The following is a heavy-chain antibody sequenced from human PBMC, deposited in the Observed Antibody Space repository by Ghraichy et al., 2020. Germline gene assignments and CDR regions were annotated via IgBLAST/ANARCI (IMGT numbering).Heavy chain of an antibody. Sequence: GSLRLSCAVYGGSFSGYYWSWIRQPPGKGLEWIGEINHSGSTNYNPSLKSRVTMSVDTSENQFSLKLSSVTAADTAVYYCARDGPPPYYYDSSDAFDIWGQGTMVTVSS. CDR1: GGSFSGYY. D-gene: IGHD3-22*01. V-gene: IGHV4-34*01. CDR3: ARDGPPPYYYDSSDAFDI. J-gene: IGHJ3*02. CDR2: INHSGST.